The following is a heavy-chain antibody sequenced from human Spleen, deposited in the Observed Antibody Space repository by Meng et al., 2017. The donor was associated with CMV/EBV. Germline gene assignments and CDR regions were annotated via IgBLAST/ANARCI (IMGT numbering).Heavy chain of an antibody. CDR3: ARVPYCSSTSCYPLFDY. D-gene: IGHD2-2*01. CDR2: VYYSGST. V-gene: IGHV4-31*02. J-gene: IGHJ4*02. Sequence: SFSSGSYYGSWIRQHPGKGLEWIGYVYYSGSTYYNPSLKSRVTISVDTSKNQFSLKLSSVTAADTAVYYCARVPYCSSTSCYPLFDYWGQGTLVTVSS. CDR1: SFSSGSYY.